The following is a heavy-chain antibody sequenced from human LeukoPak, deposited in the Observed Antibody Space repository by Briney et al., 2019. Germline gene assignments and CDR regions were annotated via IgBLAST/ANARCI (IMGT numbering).Heavy chain of an antibody. Sequence: PGGSLRLSCAASGFTFSSYWMNWVRKAPGKGLVWVSRIASDGSSTTYADSVKGRFSISRDNAKNTLYLQTNSLRVEDTAVYYCARGRPHGNDYWGQGTLVTVSS. J-gene: IGHJ4*02. CDR3: ARGRPHGNDY. CDR2: IASDGSST. D-gene: IGHD4-23*01. CDR1: GFTFSSYW. V-gene: IGHV3-74*01.